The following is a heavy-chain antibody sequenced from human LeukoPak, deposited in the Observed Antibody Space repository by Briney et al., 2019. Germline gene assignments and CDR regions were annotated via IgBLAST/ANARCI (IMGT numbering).Heavy chain of an antibody. CDR3: AASLPNIVVVPATKGPFGY. D-gene: IGHD2-2*01. CDR2: ASGSGGNI. CDR1: GFNFNNAW. J-gene: IGHJ4*02. V-gene: IGHV3-23*01. Sequence: PGGSLRLSCTTSGFNFNNAWMNWVRQAPGKGLEWVSGASGSGGNIHYADSVKGRFTISRDNSKNTLYLQMNSLRAEDTAVYYCAASLPNIVVVPATKGPFGYWGQGALVTVSS.